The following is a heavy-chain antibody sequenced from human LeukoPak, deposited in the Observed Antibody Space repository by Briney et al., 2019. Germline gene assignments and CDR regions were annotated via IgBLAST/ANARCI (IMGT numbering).Heavy chain of an antibody. J-gene: IGHJ4*02. CDR1: GFTFSSYW. D-gene: IGHD4-11*01. CDR2: INIDGSST. CDR3: ARGLQGIDY. V-gene: IGHV3-74*01. Sequence: PGGSLTLSCAASGFTFSSYWMHWVRQAPGKGPVWVSRINIDGSSTNYADSVKGRFTISRDNAKNTLYLQMNSLRAEDTAVYYCARGLQGIDYWGQGTLVTVSS.